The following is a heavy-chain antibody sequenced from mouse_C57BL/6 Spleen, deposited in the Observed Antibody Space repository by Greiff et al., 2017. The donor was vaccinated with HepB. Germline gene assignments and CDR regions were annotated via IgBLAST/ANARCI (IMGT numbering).Heavy chain of an antibody. CDR2: IYPGGGYT. D-gene: IGHD1-1*01. CDR1: GYTFTNYW. V-gene: IGHV1-63*01. CDR3: AIGSRWYFDV. J-gene: IGHJ1*03. Sequence: LMESGAELVRPGTSVKMSCKASGYTFTNYWIGWAKQRPGHGLEWIGDIYPGGGYTNYNEKFKGKATLTADKSSSTAYMQFSSLTSEDSAIYYCAIGSRWYFDVWGTGTTVTVSS.